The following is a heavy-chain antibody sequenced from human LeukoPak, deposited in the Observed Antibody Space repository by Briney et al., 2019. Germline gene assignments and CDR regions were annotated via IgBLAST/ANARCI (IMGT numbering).Heavy chain of an antibody. CDR2: ISRSDGTT. D-gene: IGHD3-3*01. CDR1: GFTFSSYA. Sequence: GGSLRLSCAGSGFTFSSYAMTWVRQAPGTGLEWVSSISRSDGTTYYADSVKGRFTISRDNSKNTLFLQMNSLRAEDTAVYYCARAIGVVNDHDAFDIWGQGTMVTVSS. J-gene: IGHJ3*02. V-gene: IGHV3-23*01. CDR3: ARAIGVVNDHDAFDI.